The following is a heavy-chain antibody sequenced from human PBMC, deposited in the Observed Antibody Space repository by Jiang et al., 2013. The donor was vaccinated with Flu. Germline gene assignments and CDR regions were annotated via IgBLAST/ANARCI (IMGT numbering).Heavy chain of an antibody. Sequence: GPGLVKPSGTLSLTCAVSGGSISSSNWWSWVRQPPGKGLEWIGEIYHSGSTNYNPSLKSRVTISVDKSKNQFSLKLSSVTAADTAVYYCARVFGAVAGTSDYYYGMDVWGQGTTVTVSS. D-gene: IGHD6-19*01. CDR1: GGSISSSNW. CDR3: ARVFGAVAGTSDYYYGMDV. CDR2: IYHSGST. J-gene: IGHJ6*02. V-gene: IGHV4-4*02.